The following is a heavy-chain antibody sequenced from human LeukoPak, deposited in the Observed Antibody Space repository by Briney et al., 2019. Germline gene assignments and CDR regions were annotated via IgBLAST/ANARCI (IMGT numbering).Heavy chain of an antibody. CDR3: ARPREMATVGGGFDV. Sequence: KPSETLSLTCTVPGGSISIYYWSWIRQPPGKGLEWIGYVYHSGSVNYNPSLKSRVTTSVDTSKNQFSLKLTSVTAADTAVYYCARPREMATVGGGFDVWGPGTMVTVSS. J-gene: IGHJ3*01. CDR1: GGSISIYY. D-gene: IGHD5-24*01. V-gene: IGHV4-59*08. CDR2: VYHSGSV.